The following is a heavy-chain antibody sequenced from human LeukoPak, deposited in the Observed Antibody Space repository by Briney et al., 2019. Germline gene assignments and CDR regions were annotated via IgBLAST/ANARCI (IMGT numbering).Heavy chain of an antibody. CDR3: ARLGAFDI. J-gene: IGHJ3*02. CDR1: GYSISSGYY. D-gene: IGHD7-27*01. Sequence: SETLSLTCAVSGYSISSGYYWGWIRQPPGKGLEWIGSIYHSGSTYYNPSLKSRVTISGDTSKNQFSLKLSSVTAADTAVYYCARLGAFDIWGQGTMVTVSS. CDR2: IYHSGST. V-gene: IGHV4-38-2*01.